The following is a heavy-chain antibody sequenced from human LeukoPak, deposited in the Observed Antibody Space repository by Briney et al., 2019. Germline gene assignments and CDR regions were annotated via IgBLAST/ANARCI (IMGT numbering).Heavy chain of an antibody. CDR1: GYSFTSYW. J-gene: IGHJ4*02. V-gene: IGHV5-51*01. CDR2: IYPGDSDT. CDR3: ARHRTMTTVTLYYFDY. D-gene: IGHD4-11*01. Sequence: GESLKISCKGSGYSFTSYWIGWVRQMPGKGLEWMGIIYPGDSDTRYSPSFQGQVTISADKSISTAYLQWSSLKASDTAMYYCARHRTMTTVTLYYFDYWGQGTLVTVSS.